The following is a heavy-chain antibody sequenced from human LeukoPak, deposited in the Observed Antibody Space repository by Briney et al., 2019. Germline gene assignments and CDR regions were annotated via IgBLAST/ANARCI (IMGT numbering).Heavy chain of an antibody. V-gene: IGHV4-4*02. Sequence: PSGTLSLTCAVSGGSIFSSNWWSWVRQPPGKGLEWIGQIFHSGSTSYSPSLKSRVTISVDTAKNQFSLKLSSVTAADTAVYYCARLAVYCSGGSCSSKNFDYWGQGTLVTVSS. D-gene: IGHD2-15*01. J-gene: IGHJ4*02. CDR2: IFHSGST. CDR1: GGSIFSSNW. CDR3: ARLAVYCSGGSCSSKNFDY.